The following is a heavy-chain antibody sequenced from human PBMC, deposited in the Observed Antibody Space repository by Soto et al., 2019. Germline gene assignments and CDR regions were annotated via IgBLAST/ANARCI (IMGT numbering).Heavy chain of an antibody. CDR3: VGGRYGGVGDTDSDS. V-gene: IGHV4-59*01. J-gene: IGHJ4*02. D-gene: IGHD1-26*01. CDR1: GGSMSSYY. CDR2: IHYGGGI. Sequence: SETLSLTCTVSGGSMSSYYWTWIRQPPGKGLEWIGFIHYGGGIVYNPAPSNRGTVTVETSKKKFPLNLSSATAADTAACYGVGGRYGGVGDTDSDSWGQGALVTVSS.